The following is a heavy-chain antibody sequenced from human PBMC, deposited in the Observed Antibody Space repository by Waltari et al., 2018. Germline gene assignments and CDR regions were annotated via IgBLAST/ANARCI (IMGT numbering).Heavy chain of an antibody. D-gene: IGHD6-13*01. J-gene: IGHJ4*02. CDR2: IRSKPNNYAT. V-gene: IGHV3-73*01. CDR3: TGGAVTGTDF. CDR1: GFTFRAST. Sequence: EVQVVESGGGLVQHGGSLKLSGATSGFTFRASTIHWVRQTSGKGLEWIGRIRSKPNNYATRYTASVEGRFTISRDDSENTAYLQMSSLMTEDTAVYYCTGGAVTGTDFWGQGTLVTVSS.